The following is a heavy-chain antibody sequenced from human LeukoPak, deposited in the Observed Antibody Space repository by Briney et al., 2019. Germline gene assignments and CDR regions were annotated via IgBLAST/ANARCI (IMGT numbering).Heavy chain of an antibody. V-gene: IGHV4-59*02. CDR3: VRVAFSGYNYDYFDY. Sequence: SETLSLTCTVSGDSVSGYYWSWVRQPPGKGLEWIGWIYYSGTTSYNPSLKSRITISVDTSKNQFSLKLSSVTAADTAVYYCVRVAFSGYNYDYFDYWGQGTLLTVSS. CDR1: GDSVSGYY. CDR2: IYYSGTT. D-gene: IGHD5-12*01. J-gene: IGHJ4*02.